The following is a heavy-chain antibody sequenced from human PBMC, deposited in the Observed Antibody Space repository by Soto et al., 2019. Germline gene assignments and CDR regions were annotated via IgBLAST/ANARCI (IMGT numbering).Heavy chain of an antibody. J-gene: IGHJ4*02. D-gene: IGHD4-4*01. V-gene: IGHV1-69*13. CDR1: GGTFSSYA. CDR2: IIPIFGTA. Sequence: SVQVSCMGSGGTFSSYAISWVRQAPGQGLEWMGGIIPIFGTANYAQKFQGRVTITADESTSTAYMELSSLRSEDTAVCYCAYTDRDGYSSDYWGQGTPVTVSS. CDR3: AYTDRDGYSSDY.